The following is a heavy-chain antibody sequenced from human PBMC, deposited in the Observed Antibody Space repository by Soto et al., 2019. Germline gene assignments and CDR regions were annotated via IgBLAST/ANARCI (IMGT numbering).Heavy chain of an antibody. V-gene: IGHV4-30-2*01. CDR2: IYHSGST. CDR3: ARAGAPLRYFDWLYYDY. Sequence: QLQLQESGSGLVKPSQTLSLTCAVSGGSISSGGYSWSWIRQPPGKGLEWIGYIYHSGSTYYNPSHKSRVTTSVDRSKNQFALKLSSVTAADTAVYYCARAGAPLRYFDWLYYDYWGQGTLVTVSS. J-gene: IGHJ4*02. D-gene: IGHD3-9*01. CDR1: GGSISSGGYS.